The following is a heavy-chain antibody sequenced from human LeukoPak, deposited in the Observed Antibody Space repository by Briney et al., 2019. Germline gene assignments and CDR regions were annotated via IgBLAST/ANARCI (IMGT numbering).Heavy chain of an antibody. CDR1: YDSVSSGRYH. J-gene: IGHJ1*01. Sequence: PSETLSLTCTVSYDSVSSGRYHWSWIRQPPGKGLEWIGYIHYSGATNYNPSLKSRVTISVDTSKNQFSLKLTSVTAADTAVYYCARGTVTTDYFLHWGQGTLVTVSP. V-gene: IGHV4-61*01. CDR3: ARGTVTTDYFLH. CDR2: IHYSGAT. D-gene: IGHD4-17*01.